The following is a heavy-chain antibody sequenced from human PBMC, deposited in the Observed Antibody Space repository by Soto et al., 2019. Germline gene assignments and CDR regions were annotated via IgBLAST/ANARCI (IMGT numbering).Heavy chain of an antibody. V-gene: IGHV1-8*01. CDR2: MNPNSGNT. Sequence: GSVTVSCKASGYTLTRYEMKGGGKATGQGLEWMGWMNPNSGNTGYAQKFQGRVTMTRNTSISTAYMELSSLRAEDTAVYYCAKDDGQLWPPFDYWGQGTLVTVSS. CDR3: AKDDGQLWPPFDY. D-gene: IGHD5-18*01. J-gene: IGHJ4*02. CDR1: GYTLTRYE.